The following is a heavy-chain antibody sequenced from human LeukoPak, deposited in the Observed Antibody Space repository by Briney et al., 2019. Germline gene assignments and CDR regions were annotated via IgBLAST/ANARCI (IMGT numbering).Heavy chain of an antibody. J-gene: IGHJ4*02. CDR1: GGSFSGYY. Sequence: PSETLSLTCAVYGGSFSGYYWSWIRQPPGKGLELIGEINHSGSTNYNPSLKIRVTISVDTSKNQFSLKLSSVTAADTAVYYCASSLGDCSSTSCYTFDYWGQGTLVTVSS. V-gene: IGHV4-34*01. CDR2: INHSGST. D-gene: IGHD2-2*02. CDR3: ASSLGDCSSTSCYTFDY.